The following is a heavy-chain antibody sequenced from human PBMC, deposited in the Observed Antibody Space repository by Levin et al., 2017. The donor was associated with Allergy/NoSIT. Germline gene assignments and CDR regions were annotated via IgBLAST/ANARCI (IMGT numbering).Heavy chain of an antibody. CDR2: IFWDDDK. D-gene: IGHD4-17*01. Sequence: SGPTLVKPTQTLTLTCTFSGFSLSTSGVGVGWIRQPPGKALEWLALIFWDDDKRYSPSLKSRLIITKDTSKNQVVRTMTSMDPVDTATYYCARYDYGDYVNWFDPWGQGTLVTVSS. J-gene: IGHJ5*02. CDR3: ARYDYGDYVNWFDP. CDR1: GFSLSTSGVG. V-gene: IGHV2-5*02.